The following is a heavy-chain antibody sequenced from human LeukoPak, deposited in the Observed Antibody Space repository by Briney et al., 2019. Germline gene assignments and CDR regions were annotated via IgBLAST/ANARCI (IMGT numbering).Heavy chain of an antibody. CDR1: GGTFSSYA. CDR3: ARDLVGSSWYVGWFDP. D-gene: IGHD6-13*01. J-gene: IGHJ5*02. CDR2: IIPILGIA. Sequence: ASVKVSCKASGGTFSSYAISWVRQAPGQGLDWMGMIIPILGIANYAQKFQGRVTITADKSTSTAYVELSSLRSEDTAVYYCARDLVGSSWYVGWFDPWGQGTLVTVSS. V-gene: IGHV1-69*04.